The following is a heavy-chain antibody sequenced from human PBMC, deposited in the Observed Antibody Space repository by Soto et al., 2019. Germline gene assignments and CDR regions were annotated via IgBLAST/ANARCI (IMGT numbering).Heavy chain of an antibody. CDR2: ISYDGSNK. J-gene: IGHJ4*02. CDR3: ARGPYYYDSSGYLDY. D-gene: IGHD3-22*01. V-gene: IGHV3-30-3*01. Sequence: GGSLRLSCAASGFTFSSYAMHWVRQAPGKGLEWVAVISYDGSNKYYADSVKGRFTISRDNSKNTLYLQMNSLRAEDTAVYYCARGPYYYDSSGYLDYWGQGTLVTVSS. CDR1: GFTFSSYA.